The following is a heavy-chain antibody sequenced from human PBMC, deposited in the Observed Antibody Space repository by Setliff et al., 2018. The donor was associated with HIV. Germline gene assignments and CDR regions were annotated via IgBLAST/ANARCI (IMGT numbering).Heavy chain of an antibody. J-gene: IGHJ6*02. D-gene: IGHD1-26*01. CDR3: ARDSELGLNYHYGMDV. CDR1: GSSISSHY. V-gene: IGHV4-4*07. CDR2: IYTSGNT. Sequence: PSETLSLTCTVSGSSISSHYWSWIRQPAGKGLEWIGRIYTSGNTNYNPSLKSRVTMSVDTPKNQFSLKLSSVTAADTAVYYCARDSELGLNYHYGMDVWGQGTTVTV.